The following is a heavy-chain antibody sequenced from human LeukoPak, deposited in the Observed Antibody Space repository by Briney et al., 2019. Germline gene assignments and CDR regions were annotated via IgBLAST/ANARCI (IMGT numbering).Heavy chain of an antibody. CDR2: IYHSGST. J-gene: IGHJ4*02. CDR1: GGSISSGGYY. CDR3: ARHGTRTLYNWEQPNFDY. Sequence: SETLSLTCTVSGGSISSGGYYWSWIRQPPGKGLEWIGYIYHSGSTYYNPSLKSRVTISVDRSKNQFSLRLSSVTAADTAVYYCARHGTRTLYNWEQPNFDYWGQGTLVTVSS. D-gene: IGHD1-20*01. V-gene: IGHV4-30-2*01.